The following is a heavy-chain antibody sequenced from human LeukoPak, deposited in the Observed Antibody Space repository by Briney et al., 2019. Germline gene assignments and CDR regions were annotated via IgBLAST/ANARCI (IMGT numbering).Heavy chain of an antibody. CDR2: ISAYNGNT. Sequence: ASVKVSCKASGYTFTSYGISWVRQAPGQGLEWMGWISAYNGNTNYAQKLQGSVTMTTDTSTSTAYMELRSLRSDDTAVYYCARGAGTGVYYYYMDVWGKGTTVTVSS. V-gene: IGHV1-18*01. D-gene: IGHD1-14*01. CDR3: ARGAGTGVYYYYMDV. CDR1: GYTFTSYG. J-gene: IGHJ6*03.